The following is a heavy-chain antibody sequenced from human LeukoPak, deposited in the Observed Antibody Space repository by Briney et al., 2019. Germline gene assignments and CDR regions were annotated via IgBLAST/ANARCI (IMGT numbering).Heavy chain of an antibody. D-gene: IGHD2-15*01. J-gene: IGHJ3*02. CDR1: GFTFSSYV. CDR3: AKDLLRWAFDM. V-gene: IGHV3-23*01. CDR2: ISGSGGRT. Sequence: PGGSLRLSCAASGFTFSSYVMSWVRQAPGKGLEWVSEISGSGGRTNYADSVKDRFTISRDNSKNTLYLQMNSLRAEDTAVYYCAKDLLRWAFDMWGQGTMVTVSS.